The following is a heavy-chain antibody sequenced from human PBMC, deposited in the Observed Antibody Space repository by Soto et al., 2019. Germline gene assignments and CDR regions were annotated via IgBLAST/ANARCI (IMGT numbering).Heavy chain of an antibody. J-gene: IGHJ4*02. V-gene: IGHV1-46*01. CDR1: GYTFTTYF. CDR2: INPSSGGT. CDR3: AREKRDSALDF. Sequence: ASVKVSCKASGYTFTTYFMHWVRQAPGHGLGWMGIINPSSGGTSYAQKFQGRVTMTRDTSTSAVYMELSSLRSEDTAVYYCAREKRDSALDFWGQGNLVTVSS.